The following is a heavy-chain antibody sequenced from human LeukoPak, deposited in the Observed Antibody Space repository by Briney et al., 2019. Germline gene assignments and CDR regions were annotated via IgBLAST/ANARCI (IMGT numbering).Heavy chain of an antibody. CDR2: IYYSGST. J-gene: IGHJ5*02. D-gene: IGHD3-10*01. CDR1: GGSISSYY. Sequence: SETLSLTCTVSGGSISSYYRSWIRQPPGKGLEWIGYIYYSGSTNYNPSLESRVTISVDTSKNQFSLKLSSVTAADTAVYYCARAGYYGSGSYLNWFDPWGQGTLVTVSS. V-gene: IGHV4-59*12. CDR3: ARAGYYGSGSYLNWFDP.